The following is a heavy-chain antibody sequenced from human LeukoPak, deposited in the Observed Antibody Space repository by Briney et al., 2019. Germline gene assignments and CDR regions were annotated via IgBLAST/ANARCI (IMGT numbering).Heavy chain of an antibody. Sequence: GGSLRLSCAASGFTFSNYAMSWVSQAPGKGLECVSAISDSGDKTDYADSVRGRFTIYRDNSKDTLYLQMNSLGAADTAVYYCAKDGGGYCNNSSCWGQGTLVTVSS. CDR3: AKDGGGYCNNSSC. CDR2: ISDSGDKT. J-gene: IGHJ4*02. V-gene: IGHV3-23*01. D-gene: IGHD2-2*01. CDR1: GFTFSNYA.